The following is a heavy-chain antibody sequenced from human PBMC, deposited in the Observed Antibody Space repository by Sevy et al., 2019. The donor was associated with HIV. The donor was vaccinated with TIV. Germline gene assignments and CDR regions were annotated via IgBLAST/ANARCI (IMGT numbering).Heavy chain of an antibody. CDR1: GGSISSYY. V-gene: IGHV4-59*01. CDR2: IYYSGST. CDR3: ARQGYYDSSGYPYYYGMDI. D-gene: IGHD3-22*01. J-gene: IGHJ6*02. Sequence: SETLSLTCTVSGGSISSYYWSWIRQPPGKGLEWTGYIYYSGSTNYNPSLKSRVTISVDTSKNQFSLKLSSVTAADTAVYYCARQGYYDSSGYPYYYGMDIWGQGTTVTVSS.